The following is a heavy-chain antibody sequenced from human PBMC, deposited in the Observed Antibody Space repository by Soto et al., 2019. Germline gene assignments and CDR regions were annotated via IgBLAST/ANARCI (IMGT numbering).Heavy chain of an antibody. CDR1: GFTFSSYA. CDR3: ARDLDGYNRPLDY. J-gene: IGHJ4*02. CDR2: ISGSGGST. V-gene: IGHV3-23*01. Sequence: GGSLRLSCAASGFTFSSYAMSWVRQAPGKGLEWVSAISGSGGSTYYADSVKGRFTISRDNSKNTLYLQMNSLRAEDTAVYYCARDLDGYNRPLDYWGQGTPVTVSS. D-gene: IGHD5-12*01.